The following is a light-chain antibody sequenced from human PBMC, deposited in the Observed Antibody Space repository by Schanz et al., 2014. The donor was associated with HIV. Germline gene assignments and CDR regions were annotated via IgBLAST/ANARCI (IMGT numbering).Light chain of an antibody. V-gene: IGKV1-5*01. CDR1: QGISSW. Sequence: DIQMTQSPSTLSASVGDRVTITCRASQGISSWLAWYQQKPPNPPNRRIYAASTLHTGVPLRFSGSGSGTEFTLTISSLQPDDSATYYCQHYDSYPWTFGQGTKVEI. CDR3: QHYDSYPWT. CDR2: AAS. J-gene: IGKJ1*01.